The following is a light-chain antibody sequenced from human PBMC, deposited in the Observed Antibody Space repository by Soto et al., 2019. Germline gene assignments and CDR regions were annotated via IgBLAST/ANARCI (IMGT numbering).Light chain of an antibody. CDR2: AAS. CDR1: QSISRH. CDR3: QQSYSNPHT. J-gene: IGKJ2*01. V-gene: IGKV1-39*01. Sequence: DIQMTQSPSSLSASVGDRVTITCRASQSISRHLNWYQQKPGKAPKLLIYAASSLQGGVPSRFSGSGSGTDFTLTISSLQPEDFATYYCQQSYSNPHTFGQGTKLEIK.